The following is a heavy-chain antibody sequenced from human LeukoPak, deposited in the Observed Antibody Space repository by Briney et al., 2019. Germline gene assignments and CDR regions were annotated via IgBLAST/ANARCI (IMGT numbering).Heavy chain of an antibody. CDR3: ARDLKSGGFDY. J-gene: IGHJ4*02. Sequence: GGSLRLSCAASGFTVSSNYMSWVRQAPAKGLDGVSVIYSGGSTYYADSVKGRFTISIDNSKNTLYLQINSLRDEDTAVYYCARDLKSGGFDYWGQGTLVTVSS. V-gene: IGHV3-53*01. CDR2: IYSGGST. D-gene: IGHD3-10*01. CDR1: GFTVSSNY.